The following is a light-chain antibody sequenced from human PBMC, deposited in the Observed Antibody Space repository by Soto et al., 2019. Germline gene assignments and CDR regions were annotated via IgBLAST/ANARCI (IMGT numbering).Light chain of an antibody. Sequence: QSALTQPASVSGSPGQSITISCTGTSSDVGGYDFVSWYQQHPGKAPKLMIYEVSDRPSGVSIRFSGSKSGNTASLPISGLQAEDEADYYCSSYTSGSPYVFGAGTKVTVL. CDR2: EVS. CDR3: SSYTSGSPYV. J-gene: IGLJ1*01. V-gene: IGLV2-14*01. CDR1: SSDVGGYDF.